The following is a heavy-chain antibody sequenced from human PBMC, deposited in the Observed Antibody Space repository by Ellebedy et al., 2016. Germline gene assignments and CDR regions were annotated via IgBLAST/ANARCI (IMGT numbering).Heavy chain of an antibody. D-gene: IGHD3-22*01. Sequence: ASVKVSXXASGYTFTRYFIHWVRQAPGQGLEWMGIISPISGTTSYAQKFQGRVTMTRDTSTSTVYMELSSLRSEDTAVYYCARCYYDIDYYSWGFDHWGQGTLVTVSS. CDR2: ISPISGTT. V-gene: IGHV1-46*01. CDR1: GYTFTRYF. CDR3: ARCYYDIDYYSWGFDH. J-gene: IGHJ4*02.